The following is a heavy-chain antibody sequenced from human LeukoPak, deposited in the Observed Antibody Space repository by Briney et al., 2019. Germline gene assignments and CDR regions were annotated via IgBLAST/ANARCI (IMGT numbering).Heavy chain of an antibody. CDR1: GFTFSSYA. CDR3: AKDRAKGANPPYFDY. D-gene: IGHD1-26*01. Sequence: GGSLRLSCAASGFTFSSYAMSWVRQAPGKGLEWVSAISGSGGSTYYAGSVKGRFTISRDNSKNTLYLQMNSLRAEDTAVYYCAKDRAKGANPPYFDYWGQGTLVTVSS. CDR2: ISGSGGST. J-gene: IGHJ4*02. V-gene: IGHV3-23*01.